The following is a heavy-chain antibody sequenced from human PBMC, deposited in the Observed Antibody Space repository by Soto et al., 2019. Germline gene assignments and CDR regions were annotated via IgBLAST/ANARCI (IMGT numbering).Heavy chain of an antibody. Sequence: ASVKVSCKASGYTFTSYDINWVRQATGQGLEWMGWMNPNSGNTGYAQKFQGRVTMTRNTSISTAYMELSSLRSEDTAVYYCARSIPDYVILTATPAALDYWGQGTLVTVSS. CDR2: MNPNSGNT. V-gene: IGHV1-8*01. J-gene: IGHJ4*02. CDR3: ARSIPDYVILTATPAALDY. D-gene: IGHD3-9*01. CDR1: GYTFTSYD.